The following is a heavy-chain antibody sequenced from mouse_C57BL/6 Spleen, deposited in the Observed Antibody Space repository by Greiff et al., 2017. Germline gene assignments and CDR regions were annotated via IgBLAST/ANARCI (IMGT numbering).Heavy chain of an antibody. CDR1: GYAFTNYL. V-gene: IGHV1-54*01. CDR3: ASRSTNWGYAMDY. J-gene: IGHJ4*01. Sequence: QVQLKPSGAELVRPGTSVKVSCKASGYAFTNYLIEWVKQRPGQGLEWIGVINPGSGGTNYNEKFKGKATLTADKSSSTSYMQLSSLTSEDSAVYFCASRSTNWGYAMDYWGQGTSVTVSS. D-gene: IGHD4-1*02. CDR2: INPGSGGT.